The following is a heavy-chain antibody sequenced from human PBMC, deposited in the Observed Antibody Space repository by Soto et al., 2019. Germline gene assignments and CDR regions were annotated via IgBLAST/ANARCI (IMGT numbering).Heavy chain of an antibody. CDR3: ARYSGKYQGPIDY. D-gene: IGHD1-26*01. J-gene: IGHJ4*02. CDR2: ISYDGSNK. CDR1: GFTFSHYG. Sequence: QVQLVESGGGVVQPGRSLRLSCAASGFTFSHYGIHWVRQAPGKRLEWLAVISYDGSNKHYADSVKGRFTVSRDNSKNTLYLQMNSLRAEDTAVYFCARYSGKYQGPIDYWGQGTLVTVSS. V-gene: IGHV3-30*03.